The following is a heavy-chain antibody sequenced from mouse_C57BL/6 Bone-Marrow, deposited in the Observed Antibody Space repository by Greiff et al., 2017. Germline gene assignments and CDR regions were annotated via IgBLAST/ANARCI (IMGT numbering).Heavy chain of an antibody. CDR3: AREDMITTRDYYAMDY. CDR1: GFTFSDYY. J-gene: IGHJ4*01. V-gene: IGHV5-12*01. D-gene: IGHD2-4*01. CDR2: ISNGGGST. Sequence: EVKLVESGGGLVQPGGSLKLSCAASGFTFSDYYMYWVRQTPEKRLEWVAYISNGGGSTYYPAPVKGRFTISRDNAKNTLYLQMSRLKSEDTAMYYCAREDMITTRDYYAMDYWGQGTSVTVSS.